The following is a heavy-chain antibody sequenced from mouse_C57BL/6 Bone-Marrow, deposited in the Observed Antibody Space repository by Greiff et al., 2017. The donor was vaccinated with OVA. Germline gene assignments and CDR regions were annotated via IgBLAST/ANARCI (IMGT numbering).Heavy chain of an antibody. CDR3: TTLWWLRDY. J-gene: IGHJ2*01. D-gene: IGHD2-13*01. CDR1: GFNIKDDY. Sequence: VQLKESGAELVRPGASVKLSCTASGFNIKDDYMHWVKQRPEQGLEWIGWIDPENGDTEYASKFQGKATITADTSSNTAYLQLSSLTSEDTAVYYCTTLWWLRDYWGQGTTLTVSS. CDR2: IDPENGDT. V-gene: IGHV14-4*01.